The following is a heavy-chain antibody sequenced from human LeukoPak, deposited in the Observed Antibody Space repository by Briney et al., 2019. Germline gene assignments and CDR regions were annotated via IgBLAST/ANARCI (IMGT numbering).Heavy chain of an antibody. D-gene: IGHD6-13*01. J-gene: IGHJ4*02. CDR2: IYPGDPDT. V-gene: IGHV5-51*01. Sequence: GESLKISCKVSGYTFSTYWIGWVRQMPGKGLEWMGIIYPGDPDTRYSPSFQGQITISADKSITTAYLQWSSLKASDTAVYYCARRVGSSWQFDFWGQGTLVTVSS. CDR3: ARRVGSSWQFDF. CDR1: GYTFSTYW.